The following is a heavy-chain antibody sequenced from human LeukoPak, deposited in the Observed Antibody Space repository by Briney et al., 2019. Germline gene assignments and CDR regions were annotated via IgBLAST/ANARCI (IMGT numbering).Heavy chain of an antibody. Sequence: GGSLRLSCAASGFTFSDYYTSWIRQAPGKGLEWVSYISSSGSTIYYADSVKGRFTISRDNAKNSLYLQMNSLRAEDTAVYYCAVTWLQLWLIVDYWGQGTLVTVSS. CDR2: ISSSGSTI. D-gene: IGHD5-18*01. CDR3: AVTWLQLWLIVDY. J-gene: IGHJ4*02. CDR1: GFTFSDYY. V-gene: IGHV3-11*01.